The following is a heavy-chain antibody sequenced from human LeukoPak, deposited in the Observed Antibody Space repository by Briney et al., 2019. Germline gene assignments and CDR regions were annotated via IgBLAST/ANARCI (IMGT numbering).Heavy chain of an antibody. D-gene: IGHD2/OR15-2a*01. CDR3: ARLFRDAFDI. Sequence: PGGSLRLSCAASGFTFSSYAMHWVRQAPGKGLEYVSAISSNGGSTYYANSVKGRFTISRDNSKDTLYLQMVSLRAEDTALYYCARLFRDAFDIWGQGTMVTVSS. J-gene: IGHJ3*02. V-gene: IGHV3-64*01. CDR1: GFTFSSYA. CDR2: ISSNGGST.